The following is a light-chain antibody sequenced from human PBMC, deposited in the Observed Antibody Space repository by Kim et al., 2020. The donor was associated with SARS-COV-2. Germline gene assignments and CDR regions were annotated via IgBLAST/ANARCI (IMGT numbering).Light chain of an antibody. CDR1: NIESKN. CDR2: RDT. J-gene: IGLJ3*02. V-gene: IGLV3-9*01. CDR3: QVWDRSTL. Sequence: SYELTQPLSVSVALGQTATITCGGNNIESKNVHWYQQKPGQAPVLVIYRDTSRPSGIPERFSGSNSGNTATLTISRAQAGDEADYYCQVWDRSTLFGGGTKVTVL.